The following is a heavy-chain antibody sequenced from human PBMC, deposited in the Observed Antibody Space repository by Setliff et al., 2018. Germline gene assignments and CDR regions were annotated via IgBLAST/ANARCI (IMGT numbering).Heavy chain of an antibody. CDR3: VRDRDIFNF. D-gene: IGHD3-9*01. Sequence: GSLRLSCAASGFTFSSYGMHWVRQAPGKGLEWVAFIRYDGSNKYYADSVKGRFTISRDNAKNSLYLQMNSLRAEDAAVYYCVRDRDIFNFWGQGTLVTVSS. CDR2: IRYDGSNK. V-gene: IGHV3-30*02. CDR1: GFTFSSYG. J-gene: IGHJ4*02.